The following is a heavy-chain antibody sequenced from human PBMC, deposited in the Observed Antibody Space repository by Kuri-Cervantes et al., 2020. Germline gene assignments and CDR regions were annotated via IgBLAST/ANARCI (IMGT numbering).Heavy chain of an antibody. CDR1: GGSVSSGSYY. Sequence: SETLSLTCTVSGGSVSSGSYYWSWIRQPPGKGLEWIGYIYYSGSTNYNPSLKSRVTMSVDTSKNQLSLKLSSVTAADTAIYYCAGWNSVIRGFDYWGQGTLVTVSS. D-gene: IGHD1-7*01. J-gene: IGHJ4*02. CDR3: AGWNSVIRGFDY. V-gene: IGHV4-61*01. CDR2: IYYSGST.